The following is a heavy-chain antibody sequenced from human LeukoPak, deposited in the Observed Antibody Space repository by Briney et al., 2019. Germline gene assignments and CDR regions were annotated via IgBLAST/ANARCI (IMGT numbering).Heavy chain of an antibody. CDR2: ISSSSSTI. J-gene: IGHJ4*02. Sequence: QSGGSLRLSCAASGFTFSSYSMNWVRQAPGRGLEWVSSISSSSSTIYYADSVKGRFTISRDNAKNSLYLQMNSLRAEVTAVYYCARGPSGYHNTGGQGTLVTVSS. CDR1: GFTFSSYS. V-gene: IGHV3-48*01. D-gene: IGHD5-12*01. CDR3: ARGPSGYHNT.